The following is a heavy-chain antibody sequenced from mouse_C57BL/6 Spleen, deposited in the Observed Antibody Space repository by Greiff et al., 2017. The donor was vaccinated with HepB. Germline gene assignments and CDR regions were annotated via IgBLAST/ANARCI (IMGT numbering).Heavy chain of an antibody. Sequence: VQLVESGPELVKPGASVKLSCKASGYTFTSYDINWVKQRPGQGLEWIGWIYPRDGSTKYNEKFKGKATLTVDTSSSTAYMELHSLTSEDSAVYFCARRLHFLTGSGAMDYWGQGTSVTVSS. J-gene: IGHJ4*01. D-gene: IGHD4-1*01. CDR2: IYPRDGST. CDR1: GYTFTSYD. CDR3: ARRLHFLTGSGAMDY. V-gene: IGHV1-85*01.